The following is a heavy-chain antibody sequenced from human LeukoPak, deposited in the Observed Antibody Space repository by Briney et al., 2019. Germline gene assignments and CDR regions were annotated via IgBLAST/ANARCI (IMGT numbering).Heavy chain of an antibody. Sequence: GGSLRLSCAASGFTFSSYAMNWVRQAPGKGLEWVSAISGSGGSTYYADSVKGRFTISRDNSKNTLYLQMNSLRAEDTAVYYCAKSFTLRTYYYDSSGQQGFDPWGQGTLVTVSS. CDR1: GFTFSSYA. CDR2: ISGSGGST. J-gene: IGHJ5*02. CDR3: AKSFTLRTYYYDSSGQQGFDP. V-gene: IGHV3-23*01. D-gene: IGHD3-22*01.